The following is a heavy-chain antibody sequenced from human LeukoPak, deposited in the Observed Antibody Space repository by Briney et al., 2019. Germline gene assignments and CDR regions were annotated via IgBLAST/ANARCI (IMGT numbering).Heavy chain of an antibody. CDR1: GFTFSSYW. CDR2: IKTDGSQI. Sequence: GGSLRLSCVASGFTFSSYWMTWVRQAPGKGLEWVANIKTDGSQIYYVDSVKGRFTISRDNAKNSLYLQVNSLRAEDTAVYYCARDRRGGGVAFDIWGQGTMVTVSS. D-gene: IGHD2-8*02. V-gene: IGHV3-7*01. CDR3: ARDRRGGGVAFDI. J-gene: IGHJ3*02.